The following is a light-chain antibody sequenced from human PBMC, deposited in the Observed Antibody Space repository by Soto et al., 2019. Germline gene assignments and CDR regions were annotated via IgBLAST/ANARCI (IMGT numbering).Light chain of an antibody. J-gene: IGKJ1*01. CDR3: QQYNNWPTWT. CDR1: QSVSSI. CDR2: RAS. V-gene: IGKV3-15*01. Sequence: EIVITQTPGTLSVSPGERATLSCRASQSVSSILAWYQQSPGQVPRILIYRASTRATGIPARFSGSGSGTEFTLTISSLQSEDFAVYYCQQYNNWPTWTFGQGTKVEIK.